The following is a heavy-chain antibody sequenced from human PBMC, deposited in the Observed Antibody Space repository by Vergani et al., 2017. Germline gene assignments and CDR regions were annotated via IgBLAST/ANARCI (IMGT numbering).Heavy chain of an antibody. CDR3: ARGAYYDSSGYYNFDY. D-gene: IGHD3-22*01. V-gene: IGHV4-30-4*01. J-gene: IGHJ4*02. Sequence: QVQLQESGPGLVKPSQTLSLTCTVSGGSISSGDYYWSWIRQPSGKGLEWIGYIYYSGSTYYNPSLKSRVTISVDTSKNQFSLKLSSVTAADTAVYYCARGAYYDSSGYYNFDYWGQGTLVTVSS. CDR1: GGSISSGDYY. CDR2: IYYSGST.